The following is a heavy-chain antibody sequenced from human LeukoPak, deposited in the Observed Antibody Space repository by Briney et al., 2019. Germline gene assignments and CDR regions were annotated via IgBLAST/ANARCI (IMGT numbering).Heavy chain of an antibody. CDR3: ATLDIVVVPAARRAFDI. D-gene: IGHD2-2*01. CDR2: FDPEDGET. V-gene: IGHV1-24*01. J-gene: IGHJ3*02. CDR1: GYTLTELS. Sequence: ASVKVSCKVSGYTLTELSMHWVRQAPGKGLEWMGGFDPEDGETIYAQKFQGRVTMTEDTSTDTAYMELSSLRSEDTAVYYCATLDIVVVPAARRAFDIWGQGTMVTVSS.